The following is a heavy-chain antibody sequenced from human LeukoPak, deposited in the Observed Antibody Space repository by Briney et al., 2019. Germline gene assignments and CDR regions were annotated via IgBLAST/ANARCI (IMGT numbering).Heavy chain of an antibody. Sequence: SETLSLTCTVSDGSISSYYWSWIRQPPGKGLEWIGYMYYSGFSNYNPSLKSRVTISIDTSKNQFSLKLSSVTAADTAVYYCARDAIDGGYYMDVWGRGTTVTVSS. CDR1: DGSISSYY. CDR3: ARDAIDGGYYMDV. D-gene: IGHD2-15*01. CDR2: MYYSGFS. V-gene: IGHV4-59*01. J-gene: IGHJ6*03.